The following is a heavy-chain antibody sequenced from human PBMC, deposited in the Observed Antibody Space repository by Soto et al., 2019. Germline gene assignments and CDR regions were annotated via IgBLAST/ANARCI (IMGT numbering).Heavy chain of an antibody. CDR1: GFPFSAYS. D-gene: IGHD2-15*01. J-gene: IGHJ2*01. Sequence: EVQLVESGGGLVQPGESLRLSCAASGFPFSAYSMNWVRQAPGKGLEWISFISSSSVTTYYADSMKGRFTISRDNGKNSLFLQMNSLRAEDTAVYYCARVSGGTAYWFFDLWGRGTLVTVSS. CDR3: ARVSGGTAYWFFDL. V-gene: IGHV3-48*01. CDR2: ISSSSVTT.